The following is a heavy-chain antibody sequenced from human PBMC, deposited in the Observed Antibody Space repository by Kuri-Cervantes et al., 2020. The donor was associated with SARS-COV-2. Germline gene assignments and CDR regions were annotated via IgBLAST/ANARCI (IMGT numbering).Heavy chain of an antibody. V-gene: IGHV4-59*11. CDR1: GDSISSRY. CDR2: VYFRGST. J-gene: IGHJ4*02. Sequence: SETLSLTCAVSGDSISSRYWSWIRQPPGKGLEWIGYVYFRGSTNYNPSLKSRVTISVDTSKNQFSLKLDSVTAADTAVYYCARGKAEITMIVVVITSGAYYFDYWGQGTLVTDSS. D-gene: IGHD3-22*01. CDR3: ARGKAEITMIVVVITSGAYYFDY.